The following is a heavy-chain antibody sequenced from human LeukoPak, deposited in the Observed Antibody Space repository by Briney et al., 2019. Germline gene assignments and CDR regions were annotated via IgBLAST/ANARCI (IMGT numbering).Heavy chain of an antibody. V-gene: IGHV4-59*01. CDR2: IYYSGST. Sequence: PSETLSLTCTVSGGSISSYYWSWIRQPPGKGLEWIGYIYYSGSTNYNPSLKSRVTISVDTSKNQFSLKLSSVTAADTAVYYCARGYGGNFDYWGQGTLVTVSS. J-gene: IGHJ4*02. D-gene: IGHD4-23*01. CDR1: GGSISSYY. CDR3: ARGYGGNFDY.